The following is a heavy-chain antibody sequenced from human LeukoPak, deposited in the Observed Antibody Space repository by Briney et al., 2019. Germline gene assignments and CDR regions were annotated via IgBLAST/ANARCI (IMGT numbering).Heavy chain of an antibody. CDR2: IYYSGST. Sequence: SETLALTRSGSCGPICRPKYYLGWIRHPPGEGLELMSTIYYSGSTYYNPSLKSRVTIFIDTSKNDCSLKLSSVTAADTAVYYCARLTGTTPLDYWGQGILVTVSS. V-gene: IGHV4-39*02. D-gene: IGHD1-20*01. J-gene: IGHJ4*02. CDR1: CGPICRPKYY. CDR3: ARLTGTTPLDY.